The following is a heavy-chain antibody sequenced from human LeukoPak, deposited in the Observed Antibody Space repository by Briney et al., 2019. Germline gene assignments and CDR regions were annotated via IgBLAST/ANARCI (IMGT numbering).Heavy chain of an antibody. CDR3: ARESATIAARPDRRRDAFDI. CDR2: MRYDGSNK. CDR1: GFTFSSYG. D-gene: IGHD6-6*01. Sequence: GGSLRLSCAASGFTFSSYGMHWVRQAPGKGLEWVAFMRYDGSNKYYADSVKGRFTISRDNAKNSLYLQVNSLRAEDTAVYYCARESATIAARPDRRRDAFDIWGQGTMVTVSS. J-gene: IGHJ3*02. V-gene: IGHV3-30*02.